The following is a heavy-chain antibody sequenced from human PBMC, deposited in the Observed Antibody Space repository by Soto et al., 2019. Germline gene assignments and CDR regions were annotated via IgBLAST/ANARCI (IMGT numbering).Heavy chain of an antibody. Sequence: QVQLQESGPGLVKPSETLSLTCTVSGGSISSYYWSWIRQPPGKGLEWIGYMYYSGSTNYNPSLXSXAXIXXDTSKNRYSLHLSSVTAADTAVHYCAGRDGGNFDYWAQGTLVTVSS. D-gene: IGHD2-21*02. CDR2: MYYSGST. CDR3: AGRDGGNFDY. J-gene: IGHJ4*02. V-gene: IGHV4-59*03. CDR1: GGSISSYY.